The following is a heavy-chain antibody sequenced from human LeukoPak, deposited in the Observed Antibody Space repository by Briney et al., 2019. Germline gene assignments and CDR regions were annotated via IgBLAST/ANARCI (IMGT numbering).Heavy chain of an antibody. J-gene: IGHJ5*02. Sequence: SETLSLTCAVYGGSFSGYYWSRIRQPPGKGLEWIGEINHSGSTNYNPSLKSRVTISVDTSKNQFSLKLSSVTAADTAVYYCARGLTNIVVVVAANWFDPWGQGTLVTVSS. CDR1: GGSFSGYY. CDR2: INHSGST. D-gene: IGHD2-15*01. V-gene: IGHV4-34*01. CDR3: ARGLTNIVVVVAANWFDP.